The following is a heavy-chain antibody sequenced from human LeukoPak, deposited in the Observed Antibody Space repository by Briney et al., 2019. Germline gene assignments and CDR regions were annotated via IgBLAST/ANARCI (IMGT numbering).Heavy chain of an antibody. CDR2: IRSDGSNK. D-gene: IGHD6-19*01. V-gene: IGHV3-30*02. J-gene: IGHJ4*02. CDR3: AKALQRIAVAGTGDY. CDR1: GFSFSSYG. Sequence: GGSLRLSCAGSGFSFSSYGMHWVRQAPGKGLEWMAFIRSDGSNKYYADSVKGRFTISRDNSKNTLYLQMNSLRAEDTAVYYCAKALQRIAVAGTGDYWGQGTLVTVSS.